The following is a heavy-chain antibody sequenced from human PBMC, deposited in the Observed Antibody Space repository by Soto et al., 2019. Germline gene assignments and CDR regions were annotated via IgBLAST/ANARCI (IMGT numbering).Heavy chain of an antibody. Sequence: SVKVSCKASGGTFSSYAISWVRQAPGQGLEWMGGIIPIFGTANYAQKFQGRVTITADESTSTAYMELSSLRSGDTAVYYCARSNYYDSSGYYYVPPSYFDYWGQGTLVTVSS. J-gene: IGHJ4*02. CDR2: IIPIFGTA. CDR1: GGTFSSYA. CDR3: ARSNYYDSSGYYYVPPSYFDY. D-gene: IGHD3-22*01. V-gene: IGHV1-69*13.